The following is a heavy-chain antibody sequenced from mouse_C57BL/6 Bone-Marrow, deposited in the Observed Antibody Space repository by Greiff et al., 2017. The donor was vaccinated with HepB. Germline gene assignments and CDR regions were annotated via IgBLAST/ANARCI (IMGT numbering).Heavy chain of an antibody. D-gene: IGHD2-4*01. CDR3: ARHYDYDDGDLFYAMDY. CDR2: ISYSGST. J-gene: IGHJ4*01. V-gene: IGHV3-8*01. CDR1: GYSITSDY. Sequence: VQLKESGPGLAKPSQTLSLTCSVTGYSITSDYWNWIRKFPGNKLEYMGYISYSGSTYYNPSLKSRISITRDTSKNQYYLQLNSVTTEDTATYYCARHYDYDDGDLFYAMDYWGQGTSVTVSS.